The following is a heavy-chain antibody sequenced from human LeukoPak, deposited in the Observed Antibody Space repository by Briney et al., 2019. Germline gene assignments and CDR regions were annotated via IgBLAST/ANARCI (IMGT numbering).Heavy chain of an antibody. CDR1: GGSISSYY. J-gene: IGHJ4*02. V-gene: IGHV4-59*01. D-gene: IGHD2/OR15-2a*01. CDR3: ARVAPGLNTYFDY. CDR2: IYYSGST. Sequence: SETLSLTCTVSGGSISSYYWSWIRQPPGKGLEWIGYIYYSGSTNYNPSLKSRVTISVDTSKNQFSLKLSSVTAADTAIYYCARVAPGLNTYFDYWGQGTLVTVSS.